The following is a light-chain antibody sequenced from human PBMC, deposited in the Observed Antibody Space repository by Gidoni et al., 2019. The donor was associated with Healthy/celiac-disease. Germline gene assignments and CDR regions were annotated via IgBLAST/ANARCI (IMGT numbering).Light chain of an antibody. Sequence: QSALTQPASVSGSPGQSITISCTGTSSDVCGYNYVSWYQQHPGKAPKLMIYEVSNHSGVSNRFSGSKSGNTASLTISGLQAEDEADYYCSSYTSSSTRVFGGGTKLTVL. V-gene: IGLV2-14*01. CDR1: SSDVCGYNY. J-gene: IGLJ3*02. CDR3: SSYTSSSTRV. CDR2: EVS.